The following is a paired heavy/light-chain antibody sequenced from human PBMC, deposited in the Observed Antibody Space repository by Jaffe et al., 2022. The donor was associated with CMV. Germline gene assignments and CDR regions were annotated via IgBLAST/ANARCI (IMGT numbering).Heavy chain of an antibody. Sequence: EGQVVESGGGLVQPGGSLRLSCAASGFTISSYEMSWVRQAPGKGLEWVSYISVGGGSIKYADSVKGRFTISRDNAKNSLFLQMNSLRADDTAVYHCARGFGAKHGFNYYYMDVWGKGTTVTVSS. D-gene: IGHD3-16*01. CDR3: ARGFGAKHGFNYYYMDV. CDR1: GFTISSYE. CDR2: ISVGGGSI. V-gene: IGHV3-48*03. J-gene: IGHJ6*03.
Light chain of an antibody. J-gene: IGKJ5*01. CDR3: QQRSNWPIT. V-gene: IGKV3-11*01. Sequence: EIVLTQSPATLSLSPGERATLSCRASQSVGDYVAWYQQKPGQALRLLIYDASNRATGIPARFSGSGSGADFTLTISSLEPEDFAVYYCQQRSNWPITFGQGTRLGTK. CDR2: DAS. CDR1: QSVGDY.